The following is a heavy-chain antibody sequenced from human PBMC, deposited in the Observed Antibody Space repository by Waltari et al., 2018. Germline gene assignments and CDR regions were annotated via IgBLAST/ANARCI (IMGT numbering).Heavy chain of an antibody. CDR2: IYPGASNI. D-gene: IGHD3-22*01. CDR1: GYSFTNYW. J-gene: IGHJ4*02. V-gene: IGHV5-51*03. CDR3: AKLNDSNAYYRGFDY. Sequence: EVQLVQSGAEVKKPGESLKISCKGSGYSFTNYWIGWVRQMSGKGLEWMGIIYPGASNITYSPSFQGQVTISADKSISTAYLQWSSLKASDTAIYYCAKLNDSNAYYRGFDYWGQGTLVTVSS.